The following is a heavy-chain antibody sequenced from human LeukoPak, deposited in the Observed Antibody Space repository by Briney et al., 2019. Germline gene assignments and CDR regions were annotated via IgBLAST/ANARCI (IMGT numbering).Heavy chain of an antibody. V-gene: IGHV5-51*01. Sequence: GESLKISCKGSGYSFTSYWIGGVRQMPGKGLEWMGIIYPGDSDTRYSPSFQGQVTISADKSISAAYLQWSSLKASDTAMYYCARRYCTGTSCLDTWGQGTMVTVSS. CDR2: IYPGDSDT. D-gene: IGHD2-2*01. CDR3: ARRYCTGTSCLDT. J-gene: IGHJ3*02. CDR1: GYSFTSYW.